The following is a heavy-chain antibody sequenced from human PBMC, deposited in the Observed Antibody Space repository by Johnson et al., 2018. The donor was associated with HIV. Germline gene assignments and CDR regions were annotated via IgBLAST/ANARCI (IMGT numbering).Heavy chain of an antibody. J-gene: IGHJ3*02. Sequence: VQLVESGGGVVQPGGSLRFSCEASGFIFDDYAMHWVRQGPGKGLEWVSLFSWDGSSAYYADSVKGRFTISRDKRKNSLYLQMNSLRAEDTAMYYCAKVGSGGSGWYDGAVDIWGQGTMVTVSS. CDR1: GFIFDDYA. V-gene: IGHV3-43D*03. D-gene: IGHD6-19*01. CDR3: AKVGSGGSGWYDGAVDI. CDR2: FSWDGSSA.